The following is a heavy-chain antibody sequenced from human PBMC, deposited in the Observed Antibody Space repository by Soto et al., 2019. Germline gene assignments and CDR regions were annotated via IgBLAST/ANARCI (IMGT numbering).Heavy chain of an antibody. CDR3: ARHPERIAEIGWFDP. CDR1: GFTFSSYS. J-gene: IGHJ5*02. D-gene: IGHD6-13*01. CDR2: ISSSSSTI. Sequence: EVQLVESGGGLVQPGGSLRLSCAASGFTFSSYSMNWVRHAPGKGLEWVSYISSSSSTIYYADSVKGRFTISRDNAKNSLYLQMNSLRAEDTAVYYCARHPERIAEIGWFDPWGQGTVVTVSS. V-gene: IGHV3-48*01.